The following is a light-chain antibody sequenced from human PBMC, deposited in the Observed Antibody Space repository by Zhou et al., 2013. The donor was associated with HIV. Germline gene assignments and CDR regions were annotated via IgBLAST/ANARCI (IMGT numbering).Light chain of an antibody. CDR1: QSISSW. CDR2: KAS. Sequence: DIQMTQSPSTLSASVGDRVTITCRASQSISSWLAWYQQKPGKAPKLLIYKASSLESGVPSRFSGSGSGTEFTLTISSLQSEDFANYYCQQSYTTPETFGGGTKVEIK. CDR3: QQSYTTPET. J-gene: IGKJ4*01. V-gene: IGKV1-5*03.